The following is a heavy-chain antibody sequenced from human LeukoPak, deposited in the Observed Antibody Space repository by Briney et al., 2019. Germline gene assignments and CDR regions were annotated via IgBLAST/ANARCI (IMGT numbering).Heavy chain of an antibody. J-gene: IGHJ6*02. Sequence: GSLRLSCAASGFIFSNYGIHWVRQAPGKGLERVGLISYDGTSKYYADSVKGRFTISRDNSNNTIYLQMNSLGGEDTAEYYCAKDKSHGSGSLDGMDVWGQGTTVTVSS. D-gene: IGHD3-10*01. CDR1: GFIFSNYG. CDR3: AKDKSHGSGSLDGMDV. V-gene: IGHV3-30*18. CDR2: ISYDGTSK.